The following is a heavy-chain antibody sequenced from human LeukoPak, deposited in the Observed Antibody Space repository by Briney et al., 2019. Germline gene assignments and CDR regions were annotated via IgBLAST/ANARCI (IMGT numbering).Heavy chain of an antibody. CDR1: GFTFRSYA. CDR2: MSGSGGST. CDR3: AKHGDIRIMSKGWQI. V-gene: IGHV3-23*01. J-gene: IGHJ1*01. Sequence: GRSLRLSCVASGFTFRSYAMTWARQAPGKGLEWVSGMSGSGGSTFYADSVQGRFTISRDNSKKTLYLQMNSLRAEDTAVYYCAKHGDIRIMSKGWQIWGQGNLVPVSS. D-gene: IGHD1-14*01.